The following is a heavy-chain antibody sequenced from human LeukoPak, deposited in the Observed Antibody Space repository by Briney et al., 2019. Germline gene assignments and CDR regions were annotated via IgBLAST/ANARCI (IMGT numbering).Heavy chain of an antibody. CDR1: GGTFSSYA. CDR2: IIPIFGTA. D-gene: IGHD1-1*01. J-gene: IGHJ4*02. Sequence: SVKVSCKASGGTFSSYAISWVRQAPGQGLEWMGGIIPIFGTANYAQKFQGRVTITADESTSTAYMELSSLRSEDTAVYYCARDNPVNSQTGTSHFDYWGQGTLVTVSS. V-gene: IGHV1-69*01. CDR3: ARDNPVNSQTGTSHFDY.